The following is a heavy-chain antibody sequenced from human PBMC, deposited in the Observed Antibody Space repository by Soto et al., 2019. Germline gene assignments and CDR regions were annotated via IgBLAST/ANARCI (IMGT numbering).Heavy chain of an antibody. J-gene: IGHJ3*02. CDR2: ISGSGGST. V-gene: IGHV3-23*01. D-gene: IGHD2-15*01. CDR1: GFTFSSYA. CDR3: AKSSGVNIRGAFDI. Sequence: EVQLLESGGGLIQPGGSLKLSCAASGFTFSSYAMNWVRQAPGKGLVWVSSISGSGGSTNYADSVKGRFTISRDNSKNTLYLQMNSLRAEDTATYYCAKSSGVNIRGAFDIWCQGTMLTVSS.